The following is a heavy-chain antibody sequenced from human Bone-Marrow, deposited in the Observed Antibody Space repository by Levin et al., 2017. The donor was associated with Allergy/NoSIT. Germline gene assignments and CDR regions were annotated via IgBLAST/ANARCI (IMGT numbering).Heavy chain of an antibody. V-gene: IGHV3-74*01. CDR3: AGEATSAFDM. D-gene: IGHD2-2*01. J-gene: IGHJ3*02. CDR1: GFTFSSYW. CDR2: INSDGTST. Sequence: TGGSLRLSCAASGFTFSSYWMHWVRQAPGKGLVWVSRINSDGTSTVYADSVKGRVTISRDNAKNTLHLQMNSLRVEETAVYYCAGEATSAFDMWGQGTLVTVSS.